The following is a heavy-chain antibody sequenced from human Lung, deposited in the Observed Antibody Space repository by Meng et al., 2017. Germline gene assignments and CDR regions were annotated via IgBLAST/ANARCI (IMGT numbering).Heavy chain of an antibody. CDR1: GYTFPDYS. CDR3: ARDEDISAAGKLFGDY. Sequence: VPLVHCGSDVKQPRAAGKVFCTPSGYTFPDYSLHWVRLPPGQGLEWMGHIDPKSGDTRYAQKFQGRVTMTGDTSIGTAYMELTGLRSDDTALYYCARDEDISAAGKLFGDYWGQGTLVTVSS. D-gene: IGHD6-13*01. V-gene: IGHV1-2*06. J-gene: IGHJ4*02. CDR2: IDPKSGDT.